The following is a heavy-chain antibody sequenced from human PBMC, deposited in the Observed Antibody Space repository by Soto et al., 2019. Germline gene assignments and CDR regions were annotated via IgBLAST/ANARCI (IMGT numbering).Heavy chain of an antibody. J-gene: IGHJ4*02. CDR1: GFTFSSYA. V-gene: IGHV3-23*01. CDR2: ISGSGGST. D-gene: IGHD3-10*01. CDR3: AKDKRDGSGSPPYYFDY. Sequence: GGSLRLSCAASGFTFSSYAMSWVRQAPGKGLEWVSAISGSGGSTYYADSVKGRFTISRDNSKNTLYLQMNSLRAEDTAVYYCAKDKRDGSGSPPYYFDYWGQGTLVTVSS.